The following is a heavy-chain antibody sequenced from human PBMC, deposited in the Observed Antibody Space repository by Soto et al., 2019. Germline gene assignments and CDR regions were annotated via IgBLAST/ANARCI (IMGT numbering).Heavy chain of an antibody. D-gene: IGHD1-26*01. CDR2: IYWDDDK. CDR1: GFSLRTTGVG. Sequence: QITLKESGPTQVKPTQTLTLTCTFSGFSLRTTGVGVGWIRQPPGKALEWLGIIYWDDDKRYNPSLKTRLTLTKDTSKNQVVLTMTNMDPVDTAAYYCAHRRGADILDPWGQGILVTVSS. CDR3: AHRRGADILDP. J-gene: IGHJ5*02. V-gene: IGHV2-5*02.